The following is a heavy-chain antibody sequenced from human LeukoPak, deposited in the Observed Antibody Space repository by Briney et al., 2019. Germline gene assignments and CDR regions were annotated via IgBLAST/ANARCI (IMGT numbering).Heavy chain of an antibody. CDR2: INQDGSGK. V-gene: IGHV3-7*01. CDR3: AKGLERRGYYFDY. CDR1: GFTFSSYW. D-gene: IGHD1-1*01. Sequence: PGGSLRLSCAASGFTFSSYWMTWVRQAPGKGLAWVANINQDGSGKYYVDSVKGRFTISRDNAKNSLYLQMNSLRADDTAIYYCAKGLERRGYYFDYWGQGTLVTVSS. J-gene: IGHJ4*02.